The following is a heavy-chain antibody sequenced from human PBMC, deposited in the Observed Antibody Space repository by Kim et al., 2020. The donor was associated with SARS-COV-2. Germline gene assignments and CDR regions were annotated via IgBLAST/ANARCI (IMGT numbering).Heavy chain of an antibody. D-gene: IGHD5-12*01. V-gene: IGHV5-51*01. CDR3: ARHRSWLPEIDY. J-gene: IGHJ4*02. Sequence: RSSPSFQGQVTISADKSISTAYLQGSSLKASDTAMYYCARHRSWLPEIDYWGQGTLVTVSS.